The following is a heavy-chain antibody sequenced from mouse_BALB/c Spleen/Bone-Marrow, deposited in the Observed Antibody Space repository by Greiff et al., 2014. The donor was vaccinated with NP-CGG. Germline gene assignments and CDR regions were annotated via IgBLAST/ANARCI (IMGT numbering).Heavy chain of an antibody. CDR2: IDPANGNT. V-gene: IGHV14-3*02. CDR3: ANYYYGYYFDS. J-gene: IGHJ2*01. D-gene: IGHD1-1*01. Sequence: VQLKESGAELVKPGASVKLSCTASGFNIKDTYMHWVKQRPEQGLEWIGRIDPANGNTKYDPKFQGKATITADTSSNTVYLQLSSLTSEDTVVYYCANYYYGYYFDSWGQGTTLTVSS. CDR1: GFNIKDTY.